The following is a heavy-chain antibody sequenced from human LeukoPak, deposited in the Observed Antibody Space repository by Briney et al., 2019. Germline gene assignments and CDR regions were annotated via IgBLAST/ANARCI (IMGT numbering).Heavy chain of an antibody. Sequence: GRSLRLSCAASGFTFSSYVMHWVRQAPGKGLEWVAVISYDGSSKYYADSVKGRFTISRDNSKNTLYLQMNSLRAEDTAMYFCVRDVGAVRGEVYFDYWGQGTLVTVSS. CDR1: GFTFSSYV. D-gene: IGHD3-10*01. V-gene: IGHV3-30*04. J-gene: IGHJ4*02. CDR3: VRDVGAVRGEVYFDY. CDR2: ISYDGSSK.